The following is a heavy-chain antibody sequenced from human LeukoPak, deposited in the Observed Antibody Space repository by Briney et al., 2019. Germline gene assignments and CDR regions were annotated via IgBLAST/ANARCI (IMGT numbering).Heavy chain of an antibody. J-gene: IGHJ6*03. V-gene: IGHV1-2*06. Sequence: ASVKVSCKASGYTFTGYYMHWVRQAPGQGLEWMGRINPNSGGTNYAQKFQGRVTMTRDTSISTAYMELSRLRSDDTAVYYCAIVGYCSGTSCYAVGDYYYYYYMDAWGKGTTVTVSS. CDR3: AIVGYCSGTSCYAVGDYYYYYYMDA. CDR1: GYTFTGYY. CDR2: INPNSGGT. D-gene: IGHD2-2*01.